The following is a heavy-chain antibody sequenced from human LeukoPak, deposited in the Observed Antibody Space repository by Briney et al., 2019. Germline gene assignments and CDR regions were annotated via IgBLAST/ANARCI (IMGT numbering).Heavy chain of an antibody. CDR3: ARESLYSNYPGY. CDR2: MNPNSGNT. Sequence: GASVKVSCKASGYTFTSYDINWVRQATGQGLEWMGWMNPNSGNTGYAQKFQGRVTITRNTSISTAYMELSSLRSEDTAVYYCARESLYSNYPGYWGQGTLVTVSS. CDR1: GYTFTSYD. D-gene: IGHD4-11*01. V-gene: IGHV1-8*03. J-gene: IGHJ4*02.